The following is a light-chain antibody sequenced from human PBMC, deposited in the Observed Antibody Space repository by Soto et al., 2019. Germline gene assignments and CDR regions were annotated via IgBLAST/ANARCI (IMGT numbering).Light chain of an antibody. CDR3: SSYTNKDTLV. Sequence: QSALTQAASVSGSPGQSITISCTGTSSDVGGYDHVSWYQQHPGKAPKLIIYDVTVRPSGISPRFSGSKSDNTASLAVSGLQPEDEADYYCSSYTNKDTLVFGGGTKLTVL. J-gene: IGLJ3*02. CDR1: SSDVGGYDH. V-gene: IGLV2-14*03. CDR2: DVT.